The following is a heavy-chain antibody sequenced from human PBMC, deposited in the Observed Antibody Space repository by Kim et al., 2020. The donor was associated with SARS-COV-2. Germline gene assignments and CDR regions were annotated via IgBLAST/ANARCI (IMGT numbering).Heavy chain of an antibody. V-gene: IGHV4-59*13. D-gene: IGHD3-10*01. CDR2: IYYSGST. J-gene: IGHJ5*02. CDR1: GGSISSYY. CDR3: AREVLWFGEQQRNWRWFDP. Sequence: SETLSLTCTVSGGSISSYYWSWIRQPPVKGLEWIGYIYYSGSTNYNPSLKSRVTISVDTSKNQFSLKLSSVTAADTAVYYCAREVLWFGEQQRNWRWFDPWGQGTLVTVSS.